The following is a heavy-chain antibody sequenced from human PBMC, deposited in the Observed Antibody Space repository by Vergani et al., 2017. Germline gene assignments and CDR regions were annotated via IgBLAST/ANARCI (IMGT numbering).Heavy chain of an antibody. Sequence: QVQLVESGGGVVQPGRSLRLSCAASGFTFSSYGMHWVRQAPGKGLEWVAVIWYDGSNKYYADSVKGRFTISRDNSKNTLYLKMNSLRAEDTAVYYCAGTGVVGFVEPNNWFDPWGQGTLVTVSS. D-gene: IGHD3-10*01. J-gene: IGHJ5*02. CDR3: AGTGVVGFVEPNNWFDP. CDR1: GFTFSSYG. V-gene: IGHV3-33*01. CDR2: IWYDGSNK.